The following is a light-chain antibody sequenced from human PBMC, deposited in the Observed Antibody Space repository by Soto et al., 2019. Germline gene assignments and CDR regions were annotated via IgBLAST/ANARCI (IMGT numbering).Light chain of an antibody. CDR1: QGIGTY. V-gene: IGKV1-27*01. Sequence: DIQMTQSPSSLSASIGDRVTITCRASQGIGTYLAWYQQKPGKVPRLLIYAASTLQSGVPSRFSGSGSGTDFTLTISSLQPEDVATYYCQKYNSAPPAAFGPGTKVDIK. CDR3: QKYNSAPPAA. CDR2: AAS. J-gene: IGKJ3*01.